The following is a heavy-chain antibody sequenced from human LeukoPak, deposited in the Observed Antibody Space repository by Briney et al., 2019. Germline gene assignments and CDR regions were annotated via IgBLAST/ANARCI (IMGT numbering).Heavy chain of an antibody. CDR3: AKFYGSGSYYIEYYYYYMDV. V-gene: IGHV3-21*04. CDR2: ISSSSSFI. D-gene: IGHD3-10*01. J-gene: IGHJ6*03. Sequence: GGSLRLSCAASGFTFSSYSMNWVRQAPGKGLEWVSSISSSSSFIYYADSVKGRFTISRDNSKNTLYLQMNSLRAEDTAVYYCAKFYGSGSYYIEYYYYYMDVWGKGTTVTISS. CDR1: GFTFSSYS.